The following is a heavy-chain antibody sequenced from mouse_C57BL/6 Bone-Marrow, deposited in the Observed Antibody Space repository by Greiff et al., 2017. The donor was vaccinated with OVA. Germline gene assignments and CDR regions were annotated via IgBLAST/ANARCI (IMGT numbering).Heavy chain of an antibody. CDR1: GFTFTDYY. D-gene: IGHD1-1*01. CDR3: AWYYYGSSNGGFAY. J-gene: IGHJ3*01. V-gene: IGHV7-3*01. Sequence: EVKLMESGGGLVQPGGSLSLSCAASGFTFTDYYMSWVRQPPGKALEWLGCIRNKANGYTTAYSASVKGRFTISTDNSQSILYLQMNALRAEDSSTYYCAWYYYGSSNGGFAYWGQGTLVTVSA. CDR2: IRNKANGYTT.